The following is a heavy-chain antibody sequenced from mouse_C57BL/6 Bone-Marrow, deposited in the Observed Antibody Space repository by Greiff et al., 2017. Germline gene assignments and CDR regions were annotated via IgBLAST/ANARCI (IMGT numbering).Heavy chain of an antibody. J-gene: IGHJ3*01. V-gene: IGHV3-6*01. Sequence: EVQLQESGPGLVKPSQSLSLTCSVTGYSITSGYYWNWIRQFPGNKLEWMGYISYDGSNNYNPSLKNRISITRDTSKNQFFLKLNSVTTEDTATYYCARVGYDEGFAYWGQGTLVTVSA. D-gene: IGHD2-2*01. CDR3: ARVGYDEGFAY. CDR2: ISYDGSN. CDR1: GYSITSGYY.